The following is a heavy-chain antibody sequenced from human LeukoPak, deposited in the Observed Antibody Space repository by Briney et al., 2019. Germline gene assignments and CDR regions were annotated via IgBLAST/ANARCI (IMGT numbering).Heavy chain of an antibody. J-gene: IGHJ3*02. D-gene: IGHD3-16*01. CDR1: GFTVSDYY. V-gene: IGHV3-53*01. CDR3: AKDRDDYVWGSYLGAFDI. Sequence: GGSLRLSCAASGFTVSDYYMNWVRQAPGKGLEWVSVIYRGGFTYYADSVRGRFSISRDNSKNTLYLQMNSLRAEDTAVFYCAKDRDDYVWGSYLGAFDIWGQGTMVTVSS. CDR2: IYRGGFT.